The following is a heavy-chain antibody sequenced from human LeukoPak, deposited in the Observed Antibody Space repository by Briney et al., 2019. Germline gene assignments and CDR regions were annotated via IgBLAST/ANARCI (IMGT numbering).Heavy chain of an antibody. CDR2: IRYDASNK. CDR1: GFTFSSYG. V-gene: IGHV3-30*02. J-gene: IGHJ4*02. Sequence: GGSLRLSCAASGFTFSSYGMHWVRQAPGKGLEWVAFIRYDASNKYYADSVKGRFTISRDNSKNTLYLQMNSLRAEDTAVYYCAKVPRMNIVVVVAATQDDYWGQGTLVTVSS. CDR3: AKVPRMNIVVVVAATQDDY. D-gene: IGHD2-15*01.